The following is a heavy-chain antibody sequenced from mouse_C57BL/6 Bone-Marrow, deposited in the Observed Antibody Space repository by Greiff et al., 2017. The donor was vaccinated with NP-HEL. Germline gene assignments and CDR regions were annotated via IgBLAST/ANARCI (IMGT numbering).Heavy chain of an antibody. V-gene: IGHV5-4*03. CDR1: GFTFSSYA. CDR3: ARGYGSSLWYFDV. Sequence: DVMLVESGGGLVKPGGSLKLSCAASGFTFSSYAMSWVRQTPEKRLEWVATISDGGSYTYYPDNVKGRFTISRDNAKNNLYLQMSHLKSEDTAMYYCARGYGSSLWYFDVWGTGTTVTVSS. D-gene: IGHD1-1*01. CDR2: ISDGGSYT. J-gene: IGHJ1*03.